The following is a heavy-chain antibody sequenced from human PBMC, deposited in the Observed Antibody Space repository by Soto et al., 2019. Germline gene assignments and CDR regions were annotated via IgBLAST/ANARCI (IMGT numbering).Heavy chain of an antibody. CDR2: IWYDGSNK. V-gene: IGHV3-33*01. Sequence: QVQLVESGGGVVQPGRSLRLSCAASGFTFSSYGMHWVRQAPGKGLEWVAVIWYDGSNKYYADSVKGRFTISRDNSKNKLYLQMNRLRAEDTAVYYCARSSSTSSYAFDIWGQGTIVTVSS. CDR1: GFTFSSYG. CDR3: ARSSSTSSYAFDI. D-gene: IGHD2-2*01. J-gene: IGHJ3*02.